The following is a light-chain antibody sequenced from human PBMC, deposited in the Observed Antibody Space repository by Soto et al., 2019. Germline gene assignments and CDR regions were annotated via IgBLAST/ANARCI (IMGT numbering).Light chain of an antibody. CDR1: SSDIGAFNY. J-gene: IGLJ1*01. V-gene: IGLV2-14*01. Sequence: QSALTQPASVSGSPGQSITISCTGTSSDIGAFNYVSWYQQHPGKAPKLIIYAVSNRPSGVSERFSGSKSDSTASLSISSLQAEDEADYYCCSYASTSTYVFGPGTKLTVL. CDR3: CSYASTSTYV. CDR2: AVS.